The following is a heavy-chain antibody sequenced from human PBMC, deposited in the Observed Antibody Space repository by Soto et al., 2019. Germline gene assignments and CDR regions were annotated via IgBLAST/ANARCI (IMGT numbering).Heavy chain of an antibody. CDR2: INPSGGST. J-gene: IGHJ4*02. CDR3: ARDIGNTAMVSVFDF. D-gene: IGHD5-18*01. V-gene: IGHV1-46*01. Sequence: QGLEWMGIINPSGGSTSYAQKFQGRVTMTRDTSTSTVYMELSSLRSEDTAVYFCARDIGNTAMVSVFDFWGQGTLVTVSS.